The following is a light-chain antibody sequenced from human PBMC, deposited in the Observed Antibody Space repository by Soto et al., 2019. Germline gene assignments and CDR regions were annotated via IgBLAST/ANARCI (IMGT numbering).Light chain of an antibody. CDR2: GVS. J-gene: IGLJ2*01. CDR3: TSYTCTFTYAV. Sequence: QSVLTQPASVSGSPGQSITISCTGTSSDVGAYDFVSWYQHYPGKAPKLIIYGVSNRPSGVSNRFSGSKSGNTASLTISGLKAEDDALYFCTSYTCTFTYAVCGGGTKLTVL. V-gene: IGLV2-14*01. CDR1: SSDVGAYDF.